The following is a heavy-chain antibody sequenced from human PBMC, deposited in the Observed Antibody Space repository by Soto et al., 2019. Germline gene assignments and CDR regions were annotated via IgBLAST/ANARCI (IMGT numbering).Heavy chain of an antibody. CDR1: GGTFSSYA. J-gene: IGHJ4*02. V-gene: IGHV1-69*06. CDR2: IIPIFGTA. CDR3: ARGPLGVVIDYFDY. D-gene: IGHD3-3*01. Sequence: ASVKVSCKASGGTFSSYAISWVRQAPGQGLEWMGGIIPIFGTANYAQKFQGRVTITADKSTSTAYMELSSLRSEDTAVYYCARGPLGVVIDYFDYWGQGTLVTVSS.